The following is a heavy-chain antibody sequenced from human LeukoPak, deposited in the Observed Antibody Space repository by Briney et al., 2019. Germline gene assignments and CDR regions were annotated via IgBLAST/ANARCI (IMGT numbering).Heavy chain of an antibody. V-gene: IGHV1-69*13. J-gene: IGHJ6*02. CDR3: AERMTTVTKDGSDVYYYYGMDV. D-gene: IGHD4-17*01. Sequence: SVKVSCKASVGTFSSSAISWVRQAPGQGLEWMGGIIPIFGTANYAQKFQGRVTITADESTSTAYMELSSLRSEDTAVYYCAERMTTVTKDGSDVYYYYGMDVWGQGTTVTVSS. CDR1: VGTFSSSA. CDR2: IIPIFGTA.